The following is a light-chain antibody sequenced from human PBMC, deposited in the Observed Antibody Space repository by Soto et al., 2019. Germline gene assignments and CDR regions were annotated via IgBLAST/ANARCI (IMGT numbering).Light chain of an antibody. J-gene: IGLJ3*02. CDR2: NTN. CDR1: SGSVSTSYY. V-gene: IGLV8-61*01. CDR3: VLYMGSGTWV. Sequence: QTVVTQEPSFSVSPGRIVTLTCGLSSGSVSTSYYPSWYQQTPGQAPRTLIYNTNTRSSGVPDRFSGSILGNKAALTITGAQADDESDYYCVLYMGSGTWVFGGGTKLTVL.